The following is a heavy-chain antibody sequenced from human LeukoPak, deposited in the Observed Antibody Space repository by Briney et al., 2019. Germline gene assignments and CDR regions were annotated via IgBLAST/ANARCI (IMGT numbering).Heavy chain of an antibody. D-gene: IGHD1-26*01. Sequence: PSETLSLTCTVSGGSISSSSYYWGWIRQPPGKGLEWIGSIYYSGSTYYNPSLKSRVTISVDTSKNQFSLKLGSVTAADTAVYYCARLRETFDYWGQGTLVTVSS. CDR1: GGSISSSSYY. CDR3: ARLRETFDY. CDR2: IYYSGST. V-gene: IGHV4-39*01. J-gene: IGHJ4*02.